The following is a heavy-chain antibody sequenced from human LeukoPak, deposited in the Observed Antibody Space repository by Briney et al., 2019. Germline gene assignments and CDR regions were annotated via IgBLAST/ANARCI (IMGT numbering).Heavy chain of an antibody. D-gene: IGHD6-19*01. CDR2: ISSSSSYI. V-gene: IGHV3-21*01. J-gene: IGHJ4*02. CDR3: AGASSSGWSKPQYYFDY. CDR1: GFTFSSYS. Sequence: GGSLRLSCAASGFTFSSYSMNWVRQAPGKGLEWVSSISSSSSYIYYADSVKGRFTISGDNAKNSLYLQMNSLRAEDTAVYYCAGASSSGWSKPQYYFDYWGQGTLVTVSS.